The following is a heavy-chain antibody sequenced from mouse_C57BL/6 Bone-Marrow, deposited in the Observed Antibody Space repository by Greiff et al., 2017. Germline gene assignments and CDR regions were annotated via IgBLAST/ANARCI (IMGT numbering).Heavy chain of an antibody. V-gene: IGHV1-42*01. CDR1: GYSFTGYY. J-gene: IGHJ4*01. CDR2: INPSTGGT. Sequence: EVKLQQSGPELVKPGASVKISCKASGYSFTGYYMNWVKQSPEKSLEWIGEINPSTGGTTYNQKFKAKATLTVDKSSSTAYMQLKCLTSEDSAVYYCARGRGAYYYGSNPYYYAMDDWGQGASVTVSS. CDR3: ARGRGAYYYGSNPYYYAMDD. D-gene: IGHD1-1*01.